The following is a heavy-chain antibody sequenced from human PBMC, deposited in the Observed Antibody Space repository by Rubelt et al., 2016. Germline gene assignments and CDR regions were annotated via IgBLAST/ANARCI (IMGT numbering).Heavy chain of an antibody. D-gene: IGHD3-10*01. CDR3: ARDPLPVRGVIMTPTH. J-gene: IGHJ4*02. Sequence: QVQLVQSGAEVKKPGSSVKVSCKASGGTFSSYAISWVRQAPGQGLEWMGRIIPILGIANYAQKFQGRVTITADNSTSTAYMELSSLRSEDTAVYYCARDPLPVRGVIMTPTHWGQGTLVTVSS. CDR1: GGTFSSYA. CDR2: IIPILGIA. V-gene: IGHV1-69*04.